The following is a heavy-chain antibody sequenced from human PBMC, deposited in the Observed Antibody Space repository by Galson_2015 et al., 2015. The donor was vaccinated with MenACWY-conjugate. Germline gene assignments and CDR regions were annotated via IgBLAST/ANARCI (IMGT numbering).Heavy chain of an antibody. V-gene: IGHV3-21*01. D-gene: IGHD4-17*01. CDR2: ISSSSSYI. Sequence: SLRLCCAASGFTFSSYSMNWVRQAPGKGLEWVSSISSSSSYIYYADSVKGRFTISRDNAKNSLYLQMNSLRAEDTAVYYCARGRPTHYFDYWGQGTLVTVSS. J-gene: IGHJ4*02. CDR1: GFTFSSYS. CDR3: ARGRPTHYFDY.